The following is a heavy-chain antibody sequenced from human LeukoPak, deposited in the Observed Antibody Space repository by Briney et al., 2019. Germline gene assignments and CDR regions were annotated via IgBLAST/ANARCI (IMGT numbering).Heavy chain of an antibody. CDR3: ARGTAMAISNWFDP. D-gene: IGHD5-18*01. CDR1: GGTFSSYA. CDR2: IIPILGTA. J-gene: IGHJ5*02. V-gene: IGHV1-69*13. Sequence: ASVKVSCKASGGTFSSYAISWVRRAPGQGLEWMGGIIPILGTANYAQKFQGRVTITADESTSTAYMELSSLRSEDTAVYYCARGTAMAISNWFDPWGQGTLVTVSS.